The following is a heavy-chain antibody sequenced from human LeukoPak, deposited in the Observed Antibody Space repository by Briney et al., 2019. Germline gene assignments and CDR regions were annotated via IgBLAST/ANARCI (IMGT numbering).Heavy chain of an antibody. D-gene: IGHD3-22*01. CDR2: IYGNAGRT. CDR3: ARARSDNYYSGVNY. Sequence: KAGGSLRLSCAASGFTFSSHAMNWVRQAPGKGLEWVSGIYGNAGRTFYADSVKGRFTMSRDNSKDTLYLQMDSLRAEDTAMYYCARARSDNYYSGVNYWGQGTLVTVSS. J-gene: IGHJ4*02. CDR1: GFTFSSHA. V-gene: IGHV3-23*01.